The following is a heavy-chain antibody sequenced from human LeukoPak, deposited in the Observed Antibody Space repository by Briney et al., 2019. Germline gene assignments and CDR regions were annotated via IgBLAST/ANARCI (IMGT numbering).Heavy chain of an antibody. CDR1: GFTFDDYA. Sequence: PGGSLRLSCAASGFTFDDYAMHWVRQAPAKGVEWVSGISWNSGSIGYADSVKGRFTISRDNAKNSLYLQMNSLRAEDTALYYCAKGGLGGELLRVFDYWGQGTLVTVSS. D-gene: IGHD1-26*01. J-gene: IGHJ4*02. CDR3: AKGGLGGELLRVFDY. CDR2: ISWNSGSI. V-gene: IGHV3-9*01.